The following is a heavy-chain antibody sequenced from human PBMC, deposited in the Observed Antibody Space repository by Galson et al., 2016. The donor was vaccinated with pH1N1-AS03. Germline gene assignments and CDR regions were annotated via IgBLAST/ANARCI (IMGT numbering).Heavy chain of an antibody. CDR3: AKVRQGGYYFNHYYALDV. J-gene: IGHJ6*02. Sequence: SLRLSCAASGFSFSTNVMHWVRQAPGKGLEWVAVISYDGSNKYHADSVQGRFTLSRDNSKNTLYLQMHSLRPEDTAVYYCAKVRQGGYYFNHYYALDVWGQGTTVTVSS. V-gene: IGHV3-30*18. CDR1: GFSFSTNV. D-gene: IGHD3-22*01. CDR2: ISYDGSNK.